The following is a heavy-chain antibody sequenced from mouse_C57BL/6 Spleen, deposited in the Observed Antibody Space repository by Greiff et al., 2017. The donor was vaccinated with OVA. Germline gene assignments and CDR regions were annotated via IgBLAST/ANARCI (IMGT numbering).Heavy chain of an antibody. Sequence: EVHLVESGEGLVKPGGSLKLSCAASGFTFSSYAMSWVRQTPEKRLEWVAYISSGGDYIYYADTVKGRFTISRDNARNTLYLQMSSLKSEDTAMYYCTSEGSSGPWFAYWGQGTLVTVSA. V-gene: IGHV5-9-1*02. J-gene: IGHJ3*01. CDR2: ISSGGDYI. CDR3: TSEGSSGPWFAY. D-gene: IGHD3-2*02. CDR1: GFTFSSYA.